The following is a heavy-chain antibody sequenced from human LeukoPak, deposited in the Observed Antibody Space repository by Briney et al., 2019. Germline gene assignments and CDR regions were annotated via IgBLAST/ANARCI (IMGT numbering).Heavy chain of an antibody. CDR2: IIPIFGTA. V-gene: IGHV1-69*06. CDR3: ARDEEGDCGGDCYNWFAP. CDR1: GGTFSSYA. Sequence: SVKVSCKASGGTFSSYAISWVRQAPGQGLEWMGGIIPIFGTANYAQKFQGRVTITADKSTSTAYMELSNLRSEDTAMYYCARDEEGDCGGDCYNWFAPWGQGTLVTVSS. J-gene: IGHJ5*02. D-gene: IGHD2-21*02.